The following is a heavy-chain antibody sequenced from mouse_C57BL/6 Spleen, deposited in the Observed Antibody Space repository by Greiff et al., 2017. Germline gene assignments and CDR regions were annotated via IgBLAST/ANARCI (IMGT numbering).Heavy chain of an antibody. Sequence: QVQLQQPGAELVKPGASVKMSCKASGYTFTSYWITWVKQRPGQGLEWIGDIYPGSGSTNYNEKFKSKATLTVDTSSSTAYMQLSSLTSEDSAVYYAARVRYDYDADGFEGWGQGTTLAVSS. V-gene: IGHV1-55*01. J-gene: IGHJ2*01. CDR3: ARVRYDYDADGFEG. CDR1: GYTFTSYW. D-gene: IGHD2-4*01. CDR2: IYPGSGST.